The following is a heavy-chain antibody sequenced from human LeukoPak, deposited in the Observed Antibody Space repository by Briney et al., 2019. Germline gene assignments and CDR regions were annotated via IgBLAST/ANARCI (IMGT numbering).Heavy chain of an antibody. V-gene: IGHV3-53*05. CDR3: AKVAVHYYDSSGINEGGGY. J-gene: IGHJ4*02. CDR2: IYNDGST. D-gene: IGHD3-22*01. CDR1: GLTVSSSY. Sequence: PGGSLRLSCAASGLTVSSSYMSWVRQAPGKGLEWVSIIYNDGSTYYADSMKGRFTISRDNSKNSLYLQMNSLRTEDTALYYCAKVAVHYYDSSGINEGGGYWGQRTLVTVSS.